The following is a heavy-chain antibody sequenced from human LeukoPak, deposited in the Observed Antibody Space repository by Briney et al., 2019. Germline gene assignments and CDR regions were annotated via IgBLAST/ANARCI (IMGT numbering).Heavy chain of an antibody. CDR1: GYTFTGYY. CDR3: ASGYGSGSYTAPLVDY. D-gene: IGHD3-10*01. CDR2: INPNSGGA. J-gene: IGHJ4*02. Sequence: GASVKVSCKASGYTFTGYYMHWVRQAPGQGLEWMGWINPNSGGANKAQKFHGRGTMTRDTSISTAYMELSRLRSDDTAVYSCASGYGSGSYTAPLVDYWGQGTLVTVSS. V-gene: IGHV1-2*02.